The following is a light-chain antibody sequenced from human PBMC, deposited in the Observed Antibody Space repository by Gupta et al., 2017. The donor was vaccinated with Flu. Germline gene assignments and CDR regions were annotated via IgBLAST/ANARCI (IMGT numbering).Light chain of an antibody. CDR1: NSNIASNY. CDR2: RDD. J-gene: IGLJ1*01. V-gene: IGLV1-47*03. CDR3: STWDDSRSGYV. Sequence: QSVLTQPPSASGAPGQRVTISCSGSNSNIASNYVYWYQQFAGTAPKLLIYRDDQRPSGVPDRFSGSKSGTSASLAISGLWSEDEADYYCSTWDDSRSGYVFGSGTKVTVL.